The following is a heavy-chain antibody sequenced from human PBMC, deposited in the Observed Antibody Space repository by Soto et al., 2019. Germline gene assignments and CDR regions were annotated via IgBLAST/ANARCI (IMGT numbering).Heavy chain of an antibody. D-gene: IGHD6-6*01. Sequence: SETLSLTCTVSGGSISSGGYYWSWIRQHPGKGLEWIGYIYYSGSTYYNPSLKSRVTISVDTSKNQFSLKLSSVTAADTAVYYCARDIAARPIGYYYYGMDVWGQGTTVTVSS. CDR3: ARDIAARPIGYYYYGMDV. CDR2: IYYSGST. CDR1: GGSISSGGYY. V-gene: IGHV4-31*03. J-gene: IGHJ6*02.